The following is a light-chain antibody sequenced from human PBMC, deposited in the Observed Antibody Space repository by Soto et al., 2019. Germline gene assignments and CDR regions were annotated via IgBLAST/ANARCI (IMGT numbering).Light chain of an antibody. J-gene: IGLJ1*01. CDR2: STT. Sequence: QALVTQEPSLTVSPGGTVRLTRASTNGAVSSGHYAYWLQLKRGQAPRPLMYSTTEKHSWTRHRFSGSLLGGKAALTLSGAQPEAEADYYGLLNLDRADAFGTGTKVTVL. CDR3: LLNLDRADA. V-gene: IGLV7-43*01. CDR1: NGAVSSGHY.